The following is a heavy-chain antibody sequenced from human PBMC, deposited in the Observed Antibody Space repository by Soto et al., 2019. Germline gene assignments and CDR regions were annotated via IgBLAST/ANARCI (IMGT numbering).Heavy chain of an antibody. J-gene: IGHJ6*02. D-gene: IGHD3-16*01. V-gene: IGHV4-4*07. CDR3: ARDPGTSMIENYYNGMDV. Sequence: PSETLSLTCTVSGDSIRNYFWSWIRQPAGKGLEWIGRIYTSGSPNYNPSLKSRLTMSVDASKNQVSLNLRSVTAADTAVYYCARDPGTSMIENYYNGMDVWGRGTTVTVSS. CDR2: IYTSGSP. CDR1: GDSIRNYF.